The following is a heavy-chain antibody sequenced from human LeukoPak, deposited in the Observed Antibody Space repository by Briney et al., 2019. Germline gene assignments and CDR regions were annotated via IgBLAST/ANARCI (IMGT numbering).Heavy chain of an antibody. J-gene: IGHJ4*02. CDR3: ARVAAADYFDY. D-gene: IGHD6-13*01. V-gene: IGHV1-18*01. CDR2: INPYNGNT. Sequence: ASVKVSCKASGYTFTSYGISWVRQAPGQGLEWMGWINPYNGNTNYAQKLQGRVAMTTDTSTSTAYMELRSLRSDDTAVYYCARVAAADYFDYWGQGTLVTVSS. CDR1: GYTFTSYG.